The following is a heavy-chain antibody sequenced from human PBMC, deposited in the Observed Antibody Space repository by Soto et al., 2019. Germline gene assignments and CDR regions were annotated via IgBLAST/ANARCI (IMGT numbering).Heavy chain of an antibody. CDR1: GYTFTSYT. V-gene: IGHV1-3*01. D-gene: IGHD2-2*01. J-gene: IGHJ5*02. CDR2: INADNGNT. CDR3: AGAYCSSTSCSYNWFDP. Sequence: ASVKVSCKASGYTFTSYTIHWVRQAPGQRLEWMGWINADNGNTKYSQRFQGRVTITRDTSASTSYMELSSLTSEDTAVYYCAGAYCSSTSCSYNWFDPWGQGTLVTVS.